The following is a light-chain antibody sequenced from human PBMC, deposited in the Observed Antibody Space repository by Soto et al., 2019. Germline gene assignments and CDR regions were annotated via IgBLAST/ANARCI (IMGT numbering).Light chain of an antibody. CDR2: GAS. V-gene: IGKV3-20*01. J-gene: IGKJ1*01. CDR1: QSVSSR. Sequence: EIVLTQSPCTLSLSPGERATLSCSASQSVSSRLAWYQHKPGQAPRLLISGASSRATGIPDRFSGSGSGTDFTLTISRLEPEDFAVYYCQQYGSSPRTFGQGTKVDI. CDR3: QQYGSSPRT.